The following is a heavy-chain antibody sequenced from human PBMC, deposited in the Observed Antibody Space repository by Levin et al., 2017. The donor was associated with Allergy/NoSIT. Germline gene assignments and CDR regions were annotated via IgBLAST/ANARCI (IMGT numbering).Heavy chain of an antibody. V-gene: IGHV3-13*01. CDR1: GFTFSRYD. J-gene: IGHJ6*02. CDR2: IGTADDT. Sequence: PGGSLRLSCAASGFTFSRYDLHWVRQVAGKGLDWVSGIGTADDTFYSDSVKGRFTISRENAKNSLYLQMNSLRAGDTAVYYCARGPGGSFAYMDVWGQGTTVTVSS. CDR3: ARGPGGSFAYMDV. D-gene: IGHD2-15*01.